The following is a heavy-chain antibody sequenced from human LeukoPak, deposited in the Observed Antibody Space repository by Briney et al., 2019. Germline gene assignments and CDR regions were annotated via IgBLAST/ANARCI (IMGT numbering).Heavy chain of an antibody. CDR1: GFTFSNFG. CDR2: ISYDGKNE. V-gene: IGHV3-30*18. Sequence: GGSLRLSCAASGFTFSNFGMHWVRQAPGKGLEWVAVISYDGKNEYYTDSEKGRFTISRDNAKNTVYLQMYSLRAGDTAVYYCAKQMAVDYFDYWGQGTLVTVSS. D-gene: IGHD2-8*01. J-gene: IGHJ4*02. CDR3: AKQMAVDYFDY.